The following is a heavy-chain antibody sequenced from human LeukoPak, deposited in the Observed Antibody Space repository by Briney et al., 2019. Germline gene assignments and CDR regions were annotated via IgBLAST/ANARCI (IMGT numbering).Heavy chain of an antibody. D-gene: IGHD3-22*01. J-gene: IGHJ4*02. Sequence: GGSLRLSCAASGFTIDDYARHWVRQAPGKGLEWVSLISWDGGSTYYADSVKGRFTISRDNSKDSLYLQMNSLRAEDTALYYCAKVAVPYCYDSSGLYFDYWGQGTLVTVSS. CDR3: AKVAVPYCYDSSGLYFDY. CDR1: GFTIDDYA. CDR2: ISWDGGST. V-gene: IGHV3-43D*04.